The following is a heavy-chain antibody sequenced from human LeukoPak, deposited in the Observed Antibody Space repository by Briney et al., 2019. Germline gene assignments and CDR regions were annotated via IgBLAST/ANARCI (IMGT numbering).Heavy chain of an antibody. J-gene: IGHJ6*02. D-gene: IGHD6-13*01. CDR2: ISSSGSTI. V-gene: IGHV3-11*01. CDR3: ARDQQLDYYYYGMDV. Sequence: GGSLRPSCAASGFTFSDYYMSWIRQAPGKVLEWVSYISSSGSTIYYADSVKGRFTISRDNAKNSLYLQMNSLRAEDTAVYYCARDQQLDYYYYGMDVWGQGTTVTVSS. CDR1: GFTFSDYY.